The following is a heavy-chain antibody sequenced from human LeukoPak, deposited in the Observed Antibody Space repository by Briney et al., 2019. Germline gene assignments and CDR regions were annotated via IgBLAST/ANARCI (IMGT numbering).Heavy chain of an antibody. D-gene: IGHD1-26*01. Sequence: SETLSLTCTVSGGSISSSSYYWGWIRQPPGKGLEWIGSIYYSGSTYYNPSLKSRVTISVDTSKNQFSLKLSSVTAADTAVYYCARGGIVGAPPFTDAFDIWGQGTMVTVSS. CDR3: ARGGIVGAPPFTDAFDI. V-gene: IGHV4-39*07. J-gene: IGHJ3*02. CDR2: IYYSGST. CDR1: GGSISSSSYY.